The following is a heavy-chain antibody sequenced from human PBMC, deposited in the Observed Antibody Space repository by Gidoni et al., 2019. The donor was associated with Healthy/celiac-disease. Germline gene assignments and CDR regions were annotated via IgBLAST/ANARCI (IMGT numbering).Heavy chain of an antibody. CDR1: GGSISSSNW. V-gene: IGHV4-4*02. J-gene: IGHJ6*02. CDR2: IYHSGRT. CDR3: ARAQRIAAAGTGYYYYGMDV. Sequence: QLQLQESGPGLVKPSGTLSLTCAVSGGSISSSNWWSWVRQPPGKGLGWIGEIYHSGRTNYNPSLKSRVTIAVDKSKTQFSRKLSSVTAADTAVYYCARAQRIAAAGTGYYYYGMDVWGQGTTVTVSS. D-gene: IGHD6-13*01.